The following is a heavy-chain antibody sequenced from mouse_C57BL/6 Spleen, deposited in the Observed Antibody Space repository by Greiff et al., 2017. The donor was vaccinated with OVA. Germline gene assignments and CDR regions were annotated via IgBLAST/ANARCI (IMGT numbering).Heavy chain of an antibody. Sequence: VQLQQSGAELVKPGASVKLSCKASGYTFTSYWMHWVKQRPGQGLEWIGMIHPNSGSTNYNEKFKSKATLTVDKSSSTAYMQLSSLTSEDSAVYYCARNYASSVDYWGQGTTLTVSS. CDR1: GYTFTSYW. CDR3: ARNYASSVDY. J-gene: IGHJ2*01. V-gene: IGHV1-64*01. D-gene: IGHD1-1*01. CDR2: IHPNSGST.